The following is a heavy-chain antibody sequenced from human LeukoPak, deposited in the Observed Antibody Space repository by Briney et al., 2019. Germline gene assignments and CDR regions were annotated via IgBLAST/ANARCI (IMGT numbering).Heavy chain of an antibody. CDR1: GFTFSSYA. V-gene: IGHV3-23*01. CDR3: AKLRKEWELAGGVYY. CDR2: ISGSGGST. J-gene: IGHJ4*02. Sequence: PGGSLRLSCAASGFTFSSYAMSWVRQAPGKGLEWVSAISGSGGSTYYADSVKGRFTISRDNSKNTLYLQMNSLRAEDTAVYYCAKLRKEWELAGGVYYWGQGTLVTVSS. D-gene: IGHD1-26*01.